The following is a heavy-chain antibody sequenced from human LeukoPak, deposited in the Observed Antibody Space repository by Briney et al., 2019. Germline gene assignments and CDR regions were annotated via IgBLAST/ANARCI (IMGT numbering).Heavy chain of an antibody. CDR3: ARGHPTSIAARPYYYYYYMDV. CDR2: INPNSGGT. Sequence: ASVKVSCKASGYTFTGYYMHWVRQAPGQGLEWMGWINPNSGGTNYAQKFQGRVTMTRDTSISTAYMELSRLRSDDTAVYYCARGHPTSIAARPYYYYYYMDVWGKGTMVTVSS. D-gene: IGHD6-6*01. CDR1: GYTFTGYY. J-gene: IGHJ6*03. V-gene: IGHV1-2*02.